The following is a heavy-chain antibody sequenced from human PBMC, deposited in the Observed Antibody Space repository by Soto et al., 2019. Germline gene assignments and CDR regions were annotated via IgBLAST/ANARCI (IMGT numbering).Heavy chain of an antibody. CDR3: ARWKAVAGTYYFDY. CDR2: IYYSGST. J-gene: IGHJ4*02. D-gene: IGHD6-19*01. CDR1: GGSISSYY. V-gene: IGHV4-59*01. Sequence: PSETLSLTCTVSGGSISSYYWSWIRQPPGKGLEWIGYIYYSGSTNYNPSLKSRVTISVDTSKNQFSLKLSSVTAADTAVYYCARWKAVAGTYYFDYWGQATLVTVSS.